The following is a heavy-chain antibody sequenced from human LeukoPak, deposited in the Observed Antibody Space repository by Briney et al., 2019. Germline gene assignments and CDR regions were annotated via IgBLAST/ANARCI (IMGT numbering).Heavy chain of an antibody. D-gene: IGHD3-3*01. V-gene: IGHV1-2*06. CDR1: GYTFTGYY. CDR3: ARGDFWSDWFDP. Sequence: ASVKVSCKASGYTFTGYYMHWVRQAPGQGLEWMGRINPNSGGTNYAQKFQGRVTMTRDTSISTAYMELSRLRSDDTAVYYCARGDFWSDWFDPWGQGTLDTVSS. J-gene: IGHJ5*02. CDR2: INPNSGGT.